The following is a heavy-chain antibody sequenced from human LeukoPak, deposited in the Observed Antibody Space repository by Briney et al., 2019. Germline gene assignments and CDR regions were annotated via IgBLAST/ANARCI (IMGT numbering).Heavy chain of an antibody. V-gene: IGHV3-11*06. CDR2: ISSSSTYT. CDR3: ARESDSSGYYDY. CDR1: GFSFSNFY. Sequence: GGSLRLSCAASGFSFSNFYMSWIRQAPGKGLEWVSYISSSSTYTNSADSVRGRFTISRDNAKNSLYLQMKSLRVEDTAVYYCARESDSSGYYDYWGQGTLVTVSS. D-gene: IGHD3-22*01. J-gene: IGHJ4*02.